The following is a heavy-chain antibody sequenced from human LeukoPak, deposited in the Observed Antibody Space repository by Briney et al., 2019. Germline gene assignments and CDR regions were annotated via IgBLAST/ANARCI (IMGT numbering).Heavy chain of an antibody. CDR2: ISYDGSNK. CDR3: ARGPIVVVTAIFYFDY. Sequence: GGSLRLSCAASGFTFSSYAMHWVRQAPGKGLEWVAVISYDGSNKYYADSVKGRFTISRDNSKNTLYLQMNSLRAEDTAVYYCARGPIVVVTAIFYFDYWGQGTLVTVSS. D-gene: IGHD2-21*02. CDR1: GFTFSSYA. J-gene: IGHJ4*02. V-gene: IGHV3-30-3*01.